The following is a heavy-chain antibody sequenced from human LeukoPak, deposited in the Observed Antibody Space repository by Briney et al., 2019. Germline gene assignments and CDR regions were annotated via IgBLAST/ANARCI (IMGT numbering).Heavy chain of an antibody. Sequence: PGGSLRLSCAASGFTFSSYSMNWVRQAPGKGLEWVSSISSRSSYIYYADSVKGRFTISRDNAKNSLYLQMNSLRAEDTAVYYCARSYDFWSMYYFDYWGQGTLVTVSS. J-gene: IGHJ4*02. CDR2: ISSRSSYI. V-gene: IGHV3-21*01. D-gene: IGHD3-3*01. CDR1: GFTFSSYS. CDR3: ARSYDFWSMYYFDY.